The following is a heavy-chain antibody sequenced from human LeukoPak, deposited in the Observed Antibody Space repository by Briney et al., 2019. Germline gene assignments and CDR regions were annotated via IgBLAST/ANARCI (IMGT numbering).Heavy chain of an antibody. CDR3: ARESYDYVWGSYRYFDY. V-gene: IGHV3-33*01. CDR1: GFTFSSYG. D-gene: IGHD3-16*02. J-gene: IGHJ4*02. CDR2: IWYDGSNK. Sequence: GGSLRLSCAASGFTFSSYGMHWVRQAPGKGLEWVAVIWYDGSNKYYADSVKGRFTISRDNSKNTLYLQMNSLRAGDTAVYYCARESYDYVWGSYRYFDYWGQGTLVTVSS.